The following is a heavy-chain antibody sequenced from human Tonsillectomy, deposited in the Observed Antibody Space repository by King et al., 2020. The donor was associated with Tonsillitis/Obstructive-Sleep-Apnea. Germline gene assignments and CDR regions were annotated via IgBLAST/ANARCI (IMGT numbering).Heavy chain of an antibody. D-gene: IGHD4-17*01. V-gene: IGHV1-69*05. Sequence: QLVQSGAEVKKPGASVKVSCKASGGTFCSYAISWVRQAPGQGLEWMGGIIPIFGTANYAQKLQGSVTITPDGSTSTAYMELSSLRSEDTAVYYCARDLGVDNDYGDYGPSTYYFYYMDVWGKGTTVTVSS. J-gene: IGHJ6*03. CDR2: IIPIFGTA. CDR3: ARDLGVDNDYGDYGPSTYYFYYMDV. CDR1: GGTFCSYA.